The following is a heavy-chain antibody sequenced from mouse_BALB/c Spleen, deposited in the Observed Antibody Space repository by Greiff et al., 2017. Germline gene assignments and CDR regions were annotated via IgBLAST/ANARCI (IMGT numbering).Heavy chain of an antibody. CDR2: ISTYYGDA. Sequence: VQLQQSGAELVRPGVSVKISCKGSGYTFTDYAMHWVKQSHAKSLEWIGVISTYYGDASYNQKFKGKATMTVDKSSSTAYMELARLTSEDSAIYYCARSGGQGAMDYWGQGTSVTVSS. CDR1: GYTFTDYA. J-gene: IGHJ4*01. CDR3: ARSGGQGAMDY. V-gene: IGHV1S137*01.